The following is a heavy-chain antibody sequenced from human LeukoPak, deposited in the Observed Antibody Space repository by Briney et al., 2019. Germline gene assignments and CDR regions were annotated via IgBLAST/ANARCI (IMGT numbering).Heavy chain of an antibody. CDR3: ARCSLTGTDALDV. Sequence: PGGSLRLSCAASGVPVSTYYMTWVRQAPGKGLEWVSVSYSGGSANYAESVKGRFTISRDDSKNTLQLQMSSLRVEDTAVYYCARCSLTGTDALDVWGQGTMVTVSS. J-gene: IGHJ3*01. D-gene: IGHD3-9*01. CDR2: SYSGGSA. CDR1: GVPVSTYY. V-gene: IGHV3-66*02.